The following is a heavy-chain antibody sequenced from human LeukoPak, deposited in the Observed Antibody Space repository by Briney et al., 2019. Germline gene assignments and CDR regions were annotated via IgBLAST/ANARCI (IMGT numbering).Heavy chain of an antibody. J-gene: IGHJ5*02. Sequence: ASVKVSCKASGYTFTSYDINWVRQATGQGLEWMGWMNPNSGNTGYAQKFQGRVTTTRNTSISTAYMELSSLRSEDTAVYYCALGRSPAAPYNWFDPWGQGTLVTVSS. CDR3: ALGRSPAAPYNWFDP. CDR1: GYTFTSYD. D-gene: IGHD2-2*01. V-gene: IGHV1-8*03. CDR2: MNPNSGNT.